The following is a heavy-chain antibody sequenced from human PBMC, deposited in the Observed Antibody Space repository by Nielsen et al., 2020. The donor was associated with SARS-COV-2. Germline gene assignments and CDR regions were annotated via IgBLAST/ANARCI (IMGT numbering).Heavy chain of an antibody. J-gene: IGHJ6*03. D-gene: IGHD3-3*01. CDR1: GGSISSSSYY. CDR2: IYYSGST. Sequence: GSLRLSCTVSGGSISSSSYYWGWIRQPPGKGLEWIGSIYYSGSTYYNPSLKSRVTISVDTSKNQFSLKVSSVTAADTAVYYCARDAERIAIFGVVMGGWDYMDVWGKGTTVTVSS. CDR3: ARDAERIAIFGVVMGGWDYMDV. V-gene: IGHV4-39*07.